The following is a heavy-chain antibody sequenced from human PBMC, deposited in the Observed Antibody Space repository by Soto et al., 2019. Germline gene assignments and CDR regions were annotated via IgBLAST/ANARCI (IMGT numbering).Heavy chain of an antibody. CDR1: GFTFSSYA. Sequence: GGSLRLSCAASGFTFSSYAMHWVRQAPGKGLEWVAVISYDGSNKYYADSVKGRFTISRDNSKNTLYLQMNSLRAEDTAVYYCAKTSQLWNYYYYGMDVWGQGTTVTVSS. V-gene: IGHV3-30-3*02. CDR2: ISYDGSNK. CDR3: AKTSQLWNYYYYGMDV. J-gene: IGHJ6*02. D-gene: IGHD5-18*01.